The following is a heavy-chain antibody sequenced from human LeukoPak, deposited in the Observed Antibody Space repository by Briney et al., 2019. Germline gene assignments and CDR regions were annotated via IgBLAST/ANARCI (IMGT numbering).Heavy chain of an antibody. Sequence: GGSLRLSCAASGFTFGTSWMHWVRQAPGKGLVWVSRINSDGSSTASADSVKGRFTISRDNAKNTLYLQMNSLGPEDTAVYYCARALGSPLDYWGQGTLVTVSS. CDR1: GFTFGTSW. J-gene: IGHJ4*02. CDR2: INSDGSST. CDR3: ARALGSPLDY. V-gene: IGHV3-74*01. D-gene: IGHD1-26*01.